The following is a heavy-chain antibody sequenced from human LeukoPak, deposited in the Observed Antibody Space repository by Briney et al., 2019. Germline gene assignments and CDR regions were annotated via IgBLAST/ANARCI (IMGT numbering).Heavy chain of an antibody. CDR2: MNPNSGNT. CDR3: ATGTDSSGYWAYFDY. J-gene: IGHJ4*02. D-gene: IGHD3-22*01. Sequence: ASVKVSCKASGYTFTSYDINWVRQATGQGLEWMGWMNPNSGNTGYAQKFQGRVTITRNTSISTAYMELSSLRSEDTAVYYCATGTDSSGYWAYFDYWGQGTLVTVSS. V-gene: IGHV1-8*03. CDR1: GYTFTSYD.